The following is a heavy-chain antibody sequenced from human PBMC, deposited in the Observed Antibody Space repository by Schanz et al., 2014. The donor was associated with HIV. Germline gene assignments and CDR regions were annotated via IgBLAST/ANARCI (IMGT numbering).Heavy chain of an antibody. CDR1: GFTFSSYG. D-gene: IGHD3-10*01. CDR3: AKDLVTMAHYYYYYGMDV. CDR2: IWYDGSNQ. V-gene: IGHV3-30*18. J-gene: IGHJ6*02. Sequence: QVQLVESGGCVVQPGRSLRLSCAASGFTFSSYGMHWARQAPGKGLEWVALIWYDGSNQYYADSVKGRFTISRDNSKNTLYLQMNSLRAEDTAVYYCAKDLVTMAHYYYYYGMDVWGQGTTVTVSS.